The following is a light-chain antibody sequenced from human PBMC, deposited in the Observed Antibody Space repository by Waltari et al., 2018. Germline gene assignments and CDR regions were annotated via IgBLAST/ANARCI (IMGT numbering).Light chain of an antibody. CDR1: QSVLFDSNNKNY. CDR3: QQYYNLPLT. Sequence: EIVLTQSPDSLAVSLGERATINCKSSQSVLFDSNNKNYLAWYQQKPGQPPKALIYWASTRESGVPDRFSGSGSGTEFTLTISSLQAEDVAIYYCQQYYNLPLTFGGGTKVEIK. J-gene: IGKJ4*01. V-gene: IGKV4-1*01. CDR2: WAS.